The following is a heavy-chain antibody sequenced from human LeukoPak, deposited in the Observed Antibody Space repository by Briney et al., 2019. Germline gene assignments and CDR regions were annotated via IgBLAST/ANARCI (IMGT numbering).Heavy chain of an antibody. V-gene: IGHV4-59*01. CDR2: IYYGGST. Sequence: PSETLSLTCTVSGGSISSYYWSWIRQPPGKGLEWISYIYYGGSTNYNPSLKSRVTISVDKPKNQLSLRLSSVTAADTAVYYCARRYTSRWSAGYLDPWGQGTLVTVSS. CDR3: ARRYTSRWSAGYLDP. J-gene: IGHJ5*02. CDR1: GGSISSYY. D-gene: IGHD2-2*01.